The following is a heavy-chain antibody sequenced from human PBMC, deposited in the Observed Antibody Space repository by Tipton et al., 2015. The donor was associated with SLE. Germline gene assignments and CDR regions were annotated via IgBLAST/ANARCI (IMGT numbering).Heavy chain of an antibody. J-gene: IGHJ3*02. CDR1: GDSISSHS. V-gene: IGHV4-59*11. CDR2: MYYSGST. CDR3: VREVVVIDAFDI. D-gene: IGHD3-22*01. Sequence: TLSLTCTVSGDSISSHSWSWIRQPPGKGLEWIGCMYYSGSTNYNPSLKSRVTISVDTSKNQFSLKLSSVTAADTAVYYCVREVVVIDAFDIWGQGTMVTVSS.